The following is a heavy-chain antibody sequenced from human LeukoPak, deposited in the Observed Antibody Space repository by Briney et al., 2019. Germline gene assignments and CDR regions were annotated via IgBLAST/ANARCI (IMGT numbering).Heavy chain of an antibody. CDR1: GYTFSSYA. Sequence: SVKVSCKASGYTFSSYAISWVRQAPRQGLEWMGGIIPIFGTANYAQKFQGRVTITTDESTSTAYMELSSLRSEDTAVYYCARDRSGGTRDAFDIWGQGTMVTVSS. CDR3: ARDRSGGTRDAFDI. D-gene: IGHD2-15*01. J-gene: IGHJ3*02. V-gene: IGHV1-69*05. CDR2: IIPIFGTA.